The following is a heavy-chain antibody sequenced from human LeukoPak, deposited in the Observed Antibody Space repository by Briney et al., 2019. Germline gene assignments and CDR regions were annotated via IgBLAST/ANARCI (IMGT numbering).Heavy chain of an antibody. D-gene: IGHD1-26*01. CDR2: INPNSGGT. Sequence: ASVKVSCKASGYTFTSYGISWVRQAPGQGLEWMGRINPNSGGTNYAQKFQGRVTMTRDTSISTAYMELSRLRSDDTAVYYCASGGSYSFSGVDYFDYWGQGTLVTVSS. CDR1: GYTFTSYG. CDR3: ASGGSYSFSGVDYFDY. V-gene: IGHV1-2*06. J-gene: IGHJ4*02.